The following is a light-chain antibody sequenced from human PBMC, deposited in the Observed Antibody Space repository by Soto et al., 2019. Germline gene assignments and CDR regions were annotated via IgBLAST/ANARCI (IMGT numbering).Light chain of an antibody. CDR3: QQYNSYSPVT. CDR2: AAS. CDR1: QSINTY. Sequence: DIQMTQSPSSLSASVGDRVTITCRASQSINTYLNWYQQKPGKAPKFLIHAASSLQSGVPSRFSGSGSGTFFTLTISSLQPDDFATYYCQQYNSYSPVTFGQGTKVEIK. J-gene: IGKJ1*01. V-gene: IGKV1-16*01.